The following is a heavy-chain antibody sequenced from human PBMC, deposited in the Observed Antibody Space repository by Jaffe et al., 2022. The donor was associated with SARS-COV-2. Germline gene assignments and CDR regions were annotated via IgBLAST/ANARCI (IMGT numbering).Heavy chain of an antibody. V-gene: IGHV3-74*01. CDR1: GLTLSNFW. D-gene: IGHD2-15*01. CDR2: IDGDGIRV. CDR3: AKGGGGLMDV. J-gene: IGHJ6*04. Sequence: EVQLVESGGGLVQPGGSLRLSCAASGLTLSNFWMYWVRQAPGKGLVWVSRIDGDGIRVGYADSVKGRFTISRDNAKNTLYLQMNSLRAEDTALYYCAKGGGGLMDVWGEGTTVTVSS.